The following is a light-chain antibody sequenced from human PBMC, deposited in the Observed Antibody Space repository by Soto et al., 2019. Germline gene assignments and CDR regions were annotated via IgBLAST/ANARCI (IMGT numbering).Light chain of an antibody. V-gene: IGKV3-15*01. CDR2: DVS. Sequence: IVFTQSPATLSLSPGERATLCCRAAQGVTTNFAWYQQKSGQSPRLLIYDVSNRATGVPARFSGSGSETDFTLTISGLRYEDSAVYVCQQSNNWTFSFGQGTRLEIK. J-gene: IGKJ5*01. CDR1: QGVTTN. CDR3: QQSNNWTFS.